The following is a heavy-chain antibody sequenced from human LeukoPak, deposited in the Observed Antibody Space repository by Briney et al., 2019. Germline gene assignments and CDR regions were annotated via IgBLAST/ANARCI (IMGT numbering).Heavy chain of an antibody. D-gene: IGHD5-24*01. J-gene: IGHJ3*02. V-gene: IGHV4-59*01. CDR1: GFSISSYY. Sequence: SSETLSLTCAAPGFSISSYYWSWVRQPPGKGLEWIGDIYYSGSTNYNPSLKSRVTISVETSKNQFSLKLSSVTTPDTGLYYSGKAVEMATMDIWGQGTMVTVSS. CDR2: IYYSGST. CDR3: GKAVEMATMDI.